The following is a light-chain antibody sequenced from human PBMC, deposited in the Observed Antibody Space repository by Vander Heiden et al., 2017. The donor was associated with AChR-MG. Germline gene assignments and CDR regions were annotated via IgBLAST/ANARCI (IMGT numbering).Light chain of an antibody. CDR2: KAS. Sequence: DIQMTQSPSTLSASVGDRVTITCRASQSISSWLAWSQQKPVKAPKLLIYKASSLESGVPSRFSRSGYGPEFTLTMSRLQPDDFATYYCQQDNSYSSLSFGQWINPKIK. CDR1: QSISSW. J-gene: IGKJ2*03. V-gene: IGKV1-5*03. CDR3: QQDNSYSSLS.